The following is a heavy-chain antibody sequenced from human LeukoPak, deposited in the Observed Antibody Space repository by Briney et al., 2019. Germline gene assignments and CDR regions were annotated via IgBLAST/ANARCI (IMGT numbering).Heavy chain of an antibody. Sequence: GGSLRLSCAASGFTFSSYWMHWVRQAPGKGLVWVSRINSDGSSTSYADSVKGRFTISRDNAKNTLYLQMNSLRAEDTAVYYCAREHQLVPDTFDPWGQGTLVTVSS. CDR3: AREHQLVPDTFDP. CDR2: INSDGSST. D-gene: IGHD6-13*01. V-gene: IGHV3-74*01. J-gene: IGHJ5*02. CDR1: GFTFSSYW.